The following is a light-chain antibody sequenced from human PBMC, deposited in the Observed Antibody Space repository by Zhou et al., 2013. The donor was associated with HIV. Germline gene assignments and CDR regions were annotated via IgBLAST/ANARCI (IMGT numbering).Light chain of an antibody. Sequence: EIVLTQSPGTLSLSPGERATLSCRASQTISSAYLAWYQQKPGQAPNLLIYGASTRATGIPARFSGSGSGTEFTLTINSLQPEDFAVYYCQQRSSWPPSFGGGSTLEIK. V-gene: IGKV3D-20*02. J-gene: IGKJ4*01. CDR3: QQRSSWPPS. CDR2: GAS. CDR1: QTISSAY.